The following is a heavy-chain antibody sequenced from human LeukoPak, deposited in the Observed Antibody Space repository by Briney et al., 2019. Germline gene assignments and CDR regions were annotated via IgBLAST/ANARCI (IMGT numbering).Heavy chain of an antibody. Sequence: ASVRVSCKASGYTFTGYYMHWVRQAPGQGLEWMGWISAYNGNTNYAQKLQGRVTMTTDTSTSTAYMELRSLRSDDTAVYYCAREGYSSSWLRTVGVELDYWGQGTLVTVSS. CDR1: GYTFTGYY. J-gene: IGHJ4*02. D-gene: IGHD6-13*01. CDR2: ISAYNGNT. V-gene: IGHV1-18*04. CDR3: AREGYSSSWLRTVGVELDY.